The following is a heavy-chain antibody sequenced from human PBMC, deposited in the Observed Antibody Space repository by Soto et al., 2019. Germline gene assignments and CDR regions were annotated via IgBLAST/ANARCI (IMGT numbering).Heavy chain of an antibody. V-gene: IGHV6-1*01. CDR2: TYYRSKWYN. CDR1: GDSVSSNSAA. Sequence: QVQLQQSGPGLVKPSQTLSLTCAISGDSVSSNSAAWNWIRQSPSRGLEWLGRTYYRSKWYNDYAVSVKSRITINPDTSKNQFSLQLNSVTPEDTAVYYCAREIGVRRYDFWSGYYPFDYWGQGTLVTVSS. D-gene: IGHD3-3*01. CDR3: AREIGVRRYDFWSGYYPFDY. J-gene: IGHJ4*02.